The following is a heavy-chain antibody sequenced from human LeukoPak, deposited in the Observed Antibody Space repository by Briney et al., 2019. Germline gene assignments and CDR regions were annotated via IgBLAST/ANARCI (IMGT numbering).Heavy chain of an antibody. V-gene: IGHV4-39*07. Sequence: SETLSLTCTVSGGSISSSSYYWGWIRQPPGKGLEWIGSIYYSGSTYYNPSLKSRVTISVDTSKNQFSLKLSSVTAADTAVYYCARTRIGSLWFGELFDYWGRGTLVTVSS. CDR3: ARTRIGSLWFGELFDY. D-gene: IGHD3-10*01. J-gene: IGHJ4*02. CDR2: IYYSGST. CDR1: GGSISSSSYY.